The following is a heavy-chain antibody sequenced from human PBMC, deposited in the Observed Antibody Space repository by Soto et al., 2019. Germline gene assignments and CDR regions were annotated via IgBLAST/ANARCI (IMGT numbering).Heavy chain of an antibody. Sequence: QVHLVQSGAEAKKPGASVKVSCKGSGYAFTTYGITWVRQAPGQGLEWMGWISAHNGNTNYAQKLQGRVTVTRDTYTSTAYMELRSLRSDDTAVYYCARGRYGDYWGQGALVTVSS. CDR2: ISAHNGNT. CDR3: ARGRYGDY. J-gene: IGHJ4*02. D-gene: IGHD1-1*01. CDR1: GYAFTTYG. V-gene: IGHV1-18*01.